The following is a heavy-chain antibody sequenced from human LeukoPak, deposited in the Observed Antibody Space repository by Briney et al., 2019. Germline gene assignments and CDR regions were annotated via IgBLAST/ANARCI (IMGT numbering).Heavy chain of an antibody. CDR2: IRYSGHT. D-gene: IGHD1-1*01. Sequence: KPSETLSLTCTVSGDSVSNDRYYWTWIRQSPGKGLEWIAYIRYSGHTNYSLSLDTRVTISLDASKNQLSLRLYSVTAADTAMYYCARYNWNTWFDPWGQGALVTVSS. V-gene: IGHV4-61*01. CDR3: ARYNWNTWFDP. J-gene: IGHJ5*02. CDR1: GDSVSNDRYY.